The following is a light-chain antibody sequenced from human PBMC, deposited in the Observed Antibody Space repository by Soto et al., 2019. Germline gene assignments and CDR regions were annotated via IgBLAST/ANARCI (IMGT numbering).Light chain of an antibody. J-gene: IGKJ2*01. Sequence: EIVLTQSPGTLSLSLGESATLSCRASQSVSTKYVAWYQQKPGQAPSLVMYGTSNRGADVPDRFSATGSGTDFSLTISRLEPEDFVVYYCQHYGSSPPDTFGQGTKLEMK. CDR3: QHYGSSPPDT. CDR2: GTS. V-gene: IGKV3-20*01. CDR1: QSVSTKY.